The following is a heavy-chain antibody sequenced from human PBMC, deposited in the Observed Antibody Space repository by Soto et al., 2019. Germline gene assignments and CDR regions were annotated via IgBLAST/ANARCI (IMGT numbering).Heavy chain of an antibody. CDR2: INPSGGST. CDR1: GYTFTSYY. Sequence: QVQLVQSGAEVKKPGASVKVSCKAYGYTFTSYYMHWVRQAPGQGLEWMGIINPSGGSTIYPQKFHGRVTMTSDTSTSTVYMELSRLRYEDTAVYYCARGGTDYDILTGYYDYWGQGTLVTVSS. CDR3: ARGGTDYDILTGYYDY. J-gene: IGHJ4*02. D-gene: IGHD3-9*01. V-gene: IGHV1-46*01.